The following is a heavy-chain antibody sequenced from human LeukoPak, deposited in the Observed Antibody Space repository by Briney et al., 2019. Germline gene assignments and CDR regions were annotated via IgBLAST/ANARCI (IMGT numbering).Heavy chain of an antibody. J-gene: IGHJ5*02. D-gene: IGHD1-1*01. Sequence: SETLSLTCTVSGDSISSYYWSWIRQPPRKGLEWIGYIYYSGSTNYNPSLKSRVTISVDTSKNQFSLKLSSVTAADAAVYYCARDSGWKPRFWFDPWGQGTLVTVSS. CDR3: ARDSGWKPRFWFDP. V-gene: IGHV4-59*01. CDR2: IYYSGST. CDR1: GDSISSYY.